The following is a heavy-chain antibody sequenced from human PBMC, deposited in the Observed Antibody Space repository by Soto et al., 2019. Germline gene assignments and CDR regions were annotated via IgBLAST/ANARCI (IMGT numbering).Heavy chain of an antibody. V-gene: IGHV3-30*18. J-gene: IGHJ5*02. CDR1: GFTFSSYG. CDR3: AKDWSGTSWFDP. D-gene: IGHD1-1*01. Sequence: AGGSLRLSCAASGFTFSSYGMHWVRQAPGKGLEWVAVISYDGSDKYYADSVKGRFTISRDNSKNTVYMQMNSLRAEDTAVYYCAKDWSGTSWFDPWGQGTLVTVSS. CDR2: ISYDGSDK.